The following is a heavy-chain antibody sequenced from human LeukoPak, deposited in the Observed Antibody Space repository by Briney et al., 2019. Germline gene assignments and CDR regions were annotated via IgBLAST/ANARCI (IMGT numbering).Heavy chain of an antibody. D-gene: IGHD6-19*01. Sequence: SETLSLTCAVYGGSFSGYYWSWIRQPPGKGLEWIGEINHSGSTNYNPSLKSRVTISVDTSKNQFSLKLSSVTAADTAVYYCARVIAVNWFDPWGQGTLVTVSS. CDR3: ARVIAVNWFDP. J-gene: IGHJ5*02. V-gene: IGHV4-34*01. CDR2: INHSGST. CDR1: GGSFSGYY.